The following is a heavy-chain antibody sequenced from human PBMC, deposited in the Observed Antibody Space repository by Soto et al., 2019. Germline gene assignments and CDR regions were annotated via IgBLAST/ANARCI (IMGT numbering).Heavy chain of an antibody. D-gene: IGHD2-15*01. CDR2: IGCSGGST. J-gene: IGHJ5*02. Sequence: PGGSLRLAFAASGFTFSSYAMSRVRQAPGKGLEWVSSIGCSGGSTYYAYSVKGRFTIYRDNSKNTLYLQMNSLIAEETAVYYCAKDLVGCIGGSCDXWGQGTLVTVSX. CDR3: AKDLVGCIGGSCDX. V-gene: IGHV3-23*01. CDR1: GFTFSSYA.